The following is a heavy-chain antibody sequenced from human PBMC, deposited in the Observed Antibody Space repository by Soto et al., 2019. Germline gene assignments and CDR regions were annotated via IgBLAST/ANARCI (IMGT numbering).Heavy chain of an antibody. D-gene: IGHD2-2*01. CDR3: ARSGYCSSTSCSYYDYYGMDV. J-gene: IGHJ6*02. CDR2: ISAYNGNT. V-gene: IGHV1-18*01. CDR1: GYTFTSYG. Sequence: QVQLVQSGAEVKKPGASVKVSCKASGYTFTSYGISWVRQAPGQGLEWMGWISAYNGNTNYAQKLQGRVTMTTDTATSTAYRELRSLRSDDTAVYYCARSGYCSSTSCSYYDYYGMDVWGQGTTVTVSS.